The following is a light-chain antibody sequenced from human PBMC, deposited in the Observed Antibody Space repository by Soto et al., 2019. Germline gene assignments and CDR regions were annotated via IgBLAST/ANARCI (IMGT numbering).Light chain of an antibody. CDR1: QTISTW. V-gene: IGKV1-5*01. J-gene: IGKJ1*01. Sequence: DIQMTQSPSTLSASVGDRVTITCRASQTISTWLAWYQQKPGKAPKILMYDASRLESGVPSTFSGSGSGTEFTLTISSLHPDDVATYYCQQYSGYWTFGQGTKVEIK. CDR2: DAS. CDR3: QQYSGYWT.